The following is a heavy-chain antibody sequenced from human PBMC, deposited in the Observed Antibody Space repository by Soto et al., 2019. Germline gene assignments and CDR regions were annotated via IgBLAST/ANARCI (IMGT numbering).Heavy chain of an antibody. CDR2: IYYSGST. CDR1: GGSISSYY. D-gene: IGHD2-2*02. CDR3: ARDGHGYCSSTSCYTDYYYGMDV. Sequence: LALTCTVSGGSISSYYWSWIRQPPGKGLEWIGYIYYSGSTNYNPSLKSRVTISVDTSKNQFSLKLSSVTAADTAVYYCARDGHGYCSSTSCYTDYYYGMDVWGQGTTVTVS. V-gene: IGHV4-59*01. J-gene: IGHJ6*02.